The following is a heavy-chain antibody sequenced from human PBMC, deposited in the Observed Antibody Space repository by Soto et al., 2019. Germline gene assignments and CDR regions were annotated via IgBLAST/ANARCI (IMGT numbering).Heavy chain of an antibody. Sequence: SEAPSPPRGGSGGPLRKGGFPRSRLRQPPGKGLEWIGYIYHSGSSFYNPSLKSRVTISVDGSKNQFSLKVNSVTAADTAVYYCARGILVPAVTFDYRGQGALVTVSS. CDR2: IYHSGSS. CDR3: ARGILVPAVTFDY. D-gene: IGHD2-2*01. CDR1: GGPLRKGGFP. J-gene: IGHJ4*02. V-gene: IGHV4-30-2*01.